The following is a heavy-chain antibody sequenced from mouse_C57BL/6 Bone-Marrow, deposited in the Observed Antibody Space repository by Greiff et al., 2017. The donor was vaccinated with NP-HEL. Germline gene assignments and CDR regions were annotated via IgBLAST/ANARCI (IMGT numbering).Heavy chain of an antibody. CDR1: GYTFTDYY. CDR3: APHYGVYAMDY. V-gene: IGHV1-26*01. Sequence: EVQLQQSGPELVKPGASVKISCKASGYTFTDYYMNWVKQSHGKSLEWIGDINPNNGGTSYNQKFKGKATLTVDKSSSTAYMELRSLTSEDSAVYYCAPHYGVYAMDYWGQGTSVTVSS. CDR2: INPNNGGT. D-gene: IGHD1-1*02. J-gene: IGHJ4*01.